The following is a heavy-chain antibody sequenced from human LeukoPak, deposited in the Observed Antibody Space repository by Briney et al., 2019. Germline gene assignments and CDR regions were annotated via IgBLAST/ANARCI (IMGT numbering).Heavy chain of an antibody. CDR2: IDYSGNT. J-gene: IGHJ4*02. CDR3: ARDDIVATLPFDY. Sequence: SETLSLTCSVSGGSIRSYYWSWIRQPPGKELEWIGYIDYSGNTDSNPSLKSRVTISVDTSKDQFSLRLHSVTAADTAVYYCARDDIVATLPFDYWGQGTLVTVSS. D-gene: IGHD5-12*01. CDR1: GGSIRSYY. V-gene: IGHV4-59*01.